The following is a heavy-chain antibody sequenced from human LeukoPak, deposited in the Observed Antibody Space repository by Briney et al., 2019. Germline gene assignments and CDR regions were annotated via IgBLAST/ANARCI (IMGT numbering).Heavy chain of an antibody. Sequence: PGGSLRLSCAASGFTFSSYAMSWVRQAPGKGLEWVSGISGSGGSTYYADSVKGRFTISRDNSKNTLYLQMNSLRAEDTAVYYCAKDHAPRSSGWYGYAFDIWGQGTMVTVSS. CDR1: GFTFSSYA. V-gene: IGHV3-23*01. CDR2: ISGSGGST. D-gene: IGHD6-19*01. CDR3: AKDHAPRSSGWYGYAFDI. J-gene: IGHJ3*02.